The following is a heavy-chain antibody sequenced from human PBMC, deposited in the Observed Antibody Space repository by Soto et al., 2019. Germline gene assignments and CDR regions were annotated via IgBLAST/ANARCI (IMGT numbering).Heavy chain of an antibody. Sequence: EVQLVESGGGLVQPGGSLTLSCAASGFTFSSYWMSWVRQAPGKVLGWVANIKQDGSEKYYVDSVKGRFTISRDNAKNSLYLQMNCLRAEDTAVYYCARDSSSWYGGLLDYWGQGTLVTVSS. V-gene: IGHV3-7*03. CDR3: ARDSSSWYGGLLDY. CDR1: GFTFSSYW. CDR2: IKQDGSEK. J-gene: IGHJ4*02. D-gene: IGHD6-13*01.